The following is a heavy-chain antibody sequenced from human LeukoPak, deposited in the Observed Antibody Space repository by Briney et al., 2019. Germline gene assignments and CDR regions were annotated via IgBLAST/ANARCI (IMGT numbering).Heavy chain of an antibody. D-gene: IGHD2-2*02. V-gene: IGHV1-69*06. Sequence: SVKVSCKASGGTFSSYAISWVRQAPGQGLEWMGGIIPIFGTANYAQKFQGRVTITADKSTSTAYMELSSLRSEDTAVYYCARIPFVVVPAAIDYWGQGTLVTVSS. CDR3: ARIPFVVVPAAIDY. CDR1: GGTFSSYA. J-gene: IGHJ4*02. CDR2: IIPIFGTA.